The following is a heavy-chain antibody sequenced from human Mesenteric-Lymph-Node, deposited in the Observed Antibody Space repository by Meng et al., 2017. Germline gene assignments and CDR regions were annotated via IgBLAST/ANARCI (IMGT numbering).Heavy chain of an antibody. D-gene: IGHD4-17*01. J-gene: IGHJ6*02. CDR1: GFIFSSHS. CDR2: ISSSSSYI. CDR3: AREQGPMTTVTPVWYYYGMDV. Sequence: SLNSSYASSGFIFSSHSMNWFPQAPGKGLEWVSSISSSSSYIYYADSVKGRFTISRDNAKNSLYLQMNSLRAEDTAVCYCAREQGPMTTVTPVWYYYGMDVYSQGSTVTVSS. V-gene: IGHV3-21*01.